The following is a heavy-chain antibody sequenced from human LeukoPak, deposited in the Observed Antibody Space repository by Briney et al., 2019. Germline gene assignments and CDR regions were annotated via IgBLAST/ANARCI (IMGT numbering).Heavy chain of an antibody. CDR1: GFTFSSYW. V-gene: IGHV3-74*01. Sequence: PGGSLRLSCAASGFTFSSYWMHWVRQAPGEGLDWVSRIDSDGSSTAYADSVRGRFTISRDNAKNTLYLQMNSLRVEDTAVYYCASQGKQGTTDYWGQGTLVTVSS. CDR2: IDSDGSST. J-gene: IGHJ4*02. CDR3: ASQGKQGTTDY. D-gene: IGHD1-1*01.